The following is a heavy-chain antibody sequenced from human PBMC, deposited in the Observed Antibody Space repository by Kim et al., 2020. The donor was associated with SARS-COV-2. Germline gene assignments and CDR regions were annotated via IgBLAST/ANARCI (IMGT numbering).Heavy chain of an antibody. CDR3: ARGYNSGWAVNAFD. CDR2: VNAYNGDT. D-gene: IGHD6-19*01. CDR1: GHTFRNFG. J-gene: IGHJ3*01. Sequence: ASVKVSCTASGHTFRNFGFAWVRQAPGQGLEWMGWVNAYNGDTHSIQKFRGRVTLTRDKSDTSTTTAYMELRSLTTDDTAVYYWARGYNSGWAVNAFD. V-gene: IGHV1-18*04.